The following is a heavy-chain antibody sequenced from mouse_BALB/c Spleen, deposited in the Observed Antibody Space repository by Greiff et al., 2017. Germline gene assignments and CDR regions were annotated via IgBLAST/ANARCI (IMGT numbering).Heavy chain of an antibody. CDR3: AGIYYGNLLDY. CDR2: IDPANGNT. Sequence: VQLQQSGAELVKPGASVKLSCTASGFNIKDTYMHWVKQRPEQGLEWIGRIDPANGNTKYDPKFQGKATITADTSSNTAYLQLSSLTSEDTAVYYCAGIYYGNLLDYWGQGTSVTVSS. V-gene: IGHV14-3*02. D-gene: IGHD2-1*01. CDR1: GFNIKDTY. J-gene: IGHJ4*01.